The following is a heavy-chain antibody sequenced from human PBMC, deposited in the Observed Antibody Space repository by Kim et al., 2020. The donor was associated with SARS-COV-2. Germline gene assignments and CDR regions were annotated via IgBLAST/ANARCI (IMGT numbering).Heavy chain of an antibody. CDR2: ISGSGGST. V-gene: IGHV3-23*01. Sequence: GGSLRLSCAASGFTFSSYAMSWVRQAPGKGLEWVSAISGSGGSTYYADSVKGRFTISRDNSKNTLYLQMNSLRAEDTAVYYCAKGRELELHIGGYYYYGMDVWGQGTTVTVSS. D-gene: IGHD1-7*01. CDR3: AKGRELELHIGGYYYYGMDV. CDR1: GFTFSSYA. J-gene: IGHJ6*02.